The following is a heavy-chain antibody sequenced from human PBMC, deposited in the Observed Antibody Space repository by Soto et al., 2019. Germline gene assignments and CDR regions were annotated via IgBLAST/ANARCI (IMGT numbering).Heavy chain of an antibody. Sequence: SETLSLTCTVSGGSISSYYWSWIRQTQGKGLEWIGYINSGGSTNYNPSLTSRVTISVDTSKNQVSLKLSSVTAADPAVYYCARLSYYYDSSAYYAYYLDYWGQGTLVTVAS. CDR1: GGSISSYY. CDR2: INSGGST. J-gene: IGHJ4*02. CDR3: ARLSYYYDSSAYYAYYLDY. V-gene: IGHV4-59*01. D-gene: IGHD3-22*01.